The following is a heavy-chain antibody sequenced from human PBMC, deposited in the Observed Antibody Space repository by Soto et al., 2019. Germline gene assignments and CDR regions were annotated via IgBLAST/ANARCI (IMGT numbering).Heavy chain of an antibody. V-gene: IGHV1-46*01. D-gene: IGHD3-22*01. CDR3: ASSHQGDSSTYYFDY. J-gene: IGHJ4*02. CDR2: INPSGGST. Sequence: ASVKVSCKASGYTFTSYYMHWVRQAPGQGLEWMGIINPSGGSTSYAQKFQGRVTMTRDTSTSTVYMELSSLRSEDTAVYYCASSHQGDSSTYYFDYWGQGTLVTVSS. CDR1: GYTFTSYY.